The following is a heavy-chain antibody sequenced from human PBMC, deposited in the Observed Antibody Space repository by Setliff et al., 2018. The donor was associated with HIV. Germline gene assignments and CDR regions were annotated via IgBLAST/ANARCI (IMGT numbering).Heavy chain of an antibody. Sequence: PSETLSLTCTVSGGSISSYYWTWIRQPAGKGLEWIGRIGPIYTSGFTSDNNPSLKSRVTLSVDTSKHQFSLKLSSVTAADTAVYYCARVQMAYAAFDVWGQGTMVTVSS. V-gene: IGHV4-4*07. CDR1: GGSISSYY. CDR3: ARVQMAYAAFDV. J-gene: IGHJ3*01. D-gene: IGHD4-17*01. CDR2: IYTSGFT.